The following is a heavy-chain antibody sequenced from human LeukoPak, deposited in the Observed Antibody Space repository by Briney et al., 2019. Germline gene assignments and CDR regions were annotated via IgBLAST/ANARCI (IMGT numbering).Heavy chain of an antibody. Sequence: PSETLSLTCTVSGGSISSGSYYWSWIRQPAGKGLEWIGRIYTSGSTNYNPSLKSRVTISVDTSKNQFSLKLSSVTAADTAVYYCARGHITIFGVAANWFDPWGQGTLVTVSS. CDR3: ARGHITIFGVAANWFDP. CDR1: GGSISSGSYY. J-gene: IGHJ5*02. V-gene: IGHV4-61*02. D-gene: IGHD3-3*01. CDR2: IYTSGST.